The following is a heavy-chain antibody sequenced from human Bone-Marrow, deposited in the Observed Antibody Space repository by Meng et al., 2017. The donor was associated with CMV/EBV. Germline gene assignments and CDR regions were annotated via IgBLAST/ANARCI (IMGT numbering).Heavy chain of an antibody. J-gene: IGHJ6*01. D-gene: IGHD4-11*01. CDR2: ISWDGGST. V-gene: IGHV3-43*01. Sequence: GESLKISCAASGFTFDDYTMYWVRQAPGKGLEWVSLISWDGGSTYYADSVKGRFTISRDNSKNTVFLQMDGLRVEDTAVYYCAGESGLPNGMDVWGRGTTVTVSS. CDR3: AGESGLPNGMDV. CDR1: GFTFDDYT.